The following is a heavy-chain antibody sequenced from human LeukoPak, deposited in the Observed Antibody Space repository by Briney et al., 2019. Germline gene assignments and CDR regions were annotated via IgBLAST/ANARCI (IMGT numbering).Heavy chain of an antibody. V-gene: IGHV3-30*18. CDR3: AKDMHYDSSGYYGLQFDS. J-gene: IGHJ4*02. CDR1: GFTFSGYG. D-gene: IGHD3-22*01. Sequence: PGRSLRLSCAASGFTFSGYGMHWVRQAPGKGPEWVAVISYDGSNKYYADSVKGRFTIAGDNSKNILYLQMNSLRADDTAVYYCAKDMHYDSSGYYGLQFDSWGQGTLVTVSS. CDR2: ISYDGSNK.